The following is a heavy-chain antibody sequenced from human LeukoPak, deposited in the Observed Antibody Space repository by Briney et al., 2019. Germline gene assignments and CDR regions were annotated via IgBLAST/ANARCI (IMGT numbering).Heavy chain of an antibody. CDR2: INHSGST. J-gene: IGHJ6*04. CDR3: AREDIVVVPAAIHSGGMDV. CDR1: GGSVSGYY. Sequence: SETLSLTCAVYGGSVSGYYWSWIRQPPGKGLEWTGEINHSGSTNYNPSLKSQVTISVDTSKNQFSLKLSSVTAADTAVYYCAREDIVVVPAAIHSGGMDVWGKGTTVTVSS. D-gene: IGHD2-2*02. V-gene: IGHV4-34*01.